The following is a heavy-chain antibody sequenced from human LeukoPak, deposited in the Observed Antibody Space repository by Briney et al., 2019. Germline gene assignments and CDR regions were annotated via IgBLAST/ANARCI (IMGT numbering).Heavy chain of an antibody. CDR2: IYYSGST. CDR3: ARVTTEYRFFDY. Sequence: PSETLSLTCTVSGGSISRVNYSGSGIPHPPGKGLKWIGYIYYSGSTYYNPSLKSRVTISVDTSKNQFSLKLSSVTAADTAVYYCARVTTEYRFFDYWGQGTLVTVSS. J-gene: IGHJ4*02. CDR1: GGSISRVNYS. D-gene: IGHD4-17*01. V-gene: IGHV4-30-4*01.